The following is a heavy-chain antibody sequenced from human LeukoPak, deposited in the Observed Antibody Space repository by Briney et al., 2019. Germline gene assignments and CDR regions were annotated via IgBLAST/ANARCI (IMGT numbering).Heavy chain of an antibody. D-gene: IGHD3-16*01. J-gene: IGHJ4*02. Sequence: GGSLRLSCAPSGFTSTNAWMSWVGQPPGTGLKWVGRIKTKTAVGAPDSAAPAKVRFAISRDDSKNTLYLQMNSLKTEATAVYYCTTAPYDYTVGVDYWGQETLVIVFS. V-gene: IGHV3-15*01. CDR2: IKTKTAVGAP. CDR3: TTAPYDYTVGVDY. CDR1: GFTSTNAW.